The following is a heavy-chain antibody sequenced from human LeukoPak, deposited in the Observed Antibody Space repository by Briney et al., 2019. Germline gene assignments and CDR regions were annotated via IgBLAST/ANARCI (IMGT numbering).Heavy chain of an antibody. CDR1: GGSFSGYY. D-gene: IGHD6-13*01. Sequence: SETLSLTCAVYGGSFSGYYWSWIRQPPGKGLEWIGEINHSGSTYYNPSHKSRVTISVDTSKNQFSLKLISVTAADTAVYYCASPLPGGYSSSWERREFYFDNWGQGTLVTVSS. CDR3: ASPLPGGYSSSWERREFYFDN. CDR2: INHSGST. V-gene: IGHV4-34*01. J-gene: IGHJ4*02.